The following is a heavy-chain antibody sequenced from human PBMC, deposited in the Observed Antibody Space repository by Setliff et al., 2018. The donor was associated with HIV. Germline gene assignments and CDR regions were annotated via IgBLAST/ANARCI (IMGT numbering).Heavy chain of an antibody. CDR3: ARDRGYDLDYFDY. J-gene: IGHJ4*02. V-gene: IGHV3-11*05. CDR2: ISSSSSYT. CDR1: GFTFSDYY. D-gene: IGHD5-12*01. Sequence: GSLRLSCAASGFTFSDYYMSWIRQAPGKGLKWVSYISSSSSYTNYADSVKGRFTISRDNAKNSLYLQMNSLRAEDTAVYYCARDRGYDLDYFDYWGQGTLVTVSS.